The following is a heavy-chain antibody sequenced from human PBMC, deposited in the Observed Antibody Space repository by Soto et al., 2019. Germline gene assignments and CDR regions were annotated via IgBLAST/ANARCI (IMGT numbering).Heavy chain of an antibody. CDR3: TRDRRPAGRRYYFDY. Sequence: HPWGSLLLSCTVSVFTFGGYHMSWVRQAPGKGLEWVSFIKSNTYGGTTEYAASVKGRFTISRDDFKSIAFLQMNSLKTEDTAVYYCTRDRRPAGRRYYFDYWGQGAMVTVSS. V-gene: IGHV3-49*04. CDR2: IKSNTYGGTT. J-gene: IGHJ4*02. CDR1: VFTFGGYH.